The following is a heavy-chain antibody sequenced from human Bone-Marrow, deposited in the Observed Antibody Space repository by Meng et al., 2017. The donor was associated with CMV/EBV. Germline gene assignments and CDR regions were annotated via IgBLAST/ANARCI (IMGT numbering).Heavy chain of an antibody. V-gene: IGHV5-51*01. Sequence: GESLKISCKGSGYSFTSYWIGWVRQMPGKGLEWMGIIYPGDSDTRYSPSFQGQVTISADKSISTAYLQWSSLKASDTAMYYCARTGVVVVPAATYYYGMDVWGQGTTVTFSS. CDR2: IYPGDSDT. CDR1: GYSFTSYW. D-gene: IGHD2-2*01. CDR3: ARTGVVVVPAATYYYGMDV. J-gene: IGHJ6*02.